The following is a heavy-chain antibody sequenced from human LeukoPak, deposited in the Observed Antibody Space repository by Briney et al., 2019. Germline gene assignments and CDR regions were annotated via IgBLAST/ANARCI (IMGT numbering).Heavy chain of an antibody. CDR3: AKDLRGNGYDLFDY. D-gene: IGHD5-12*01. J-gene: IGHJ4*02. V-gene: IGHV3-23*01. CDR2: ISGSGGST. CDR1: GFTFSSYA. Sequence: GESLTLSCAASGFTFSSYAMSWVRQAPGKGLEWVSAISGSGGSTYYADSVKGRFTISRDNSKNTLYLQMNSLRAEDTAVYYCAKDLRGNGYDLFDYWGQGTLVTVSS.